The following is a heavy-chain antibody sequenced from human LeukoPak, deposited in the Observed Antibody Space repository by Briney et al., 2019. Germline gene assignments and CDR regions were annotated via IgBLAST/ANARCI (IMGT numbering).Heavy chain of an antibody. CDR1: DYTFITYG. CDR2: INTYNGNT. D-gene: IGHD3-22*01. CDR3: ARDRSEHYDRSAYSWNDAFDL. Sequence: ASVKVSCKASDYTFITYGLSWVRQAPGQGLEWMGWINTYNGNTNYAQKLQGRVTMTTDTSTSTAYMELRSLRSDDTAVYYCARDRSEHYDRSAYSWNDAFDLWGQGTMVTVSS. J-gene: IGHJ3*01. V-gene: IGHV1-18*01.